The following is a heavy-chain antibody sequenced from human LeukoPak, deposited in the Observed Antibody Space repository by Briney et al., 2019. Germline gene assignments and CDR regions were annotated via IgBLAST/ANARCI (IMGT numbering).Heavy chain of an antibody. V-gene: IGHV1-46*01. J-gene: IGHJ5*02. D-gene: IGHD3-3*01. Sequence: ASVKVSCTASGYTFTSYYMHWVRQAPGQGLEWMGIINPSGGSTSYAQKFQGRVTMTRDTSTSTVYMELSSLRSEDTAVYYCARDMGRVGDFWSGSNWFDPWGQGTLVTVSS. CDR2: INPSGGST. CDR1: GYTFTSYY. CDR3: ARDMGRVGDFWSGSNWFDP.